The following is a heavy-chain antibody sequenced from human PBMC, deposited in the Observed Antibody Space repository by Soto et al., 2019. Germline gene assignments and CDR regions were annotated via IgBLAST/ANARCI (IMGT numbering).Heavy chain of an antibody. CDR2: IYSSGST. D-gene: IGHD6-13*01. Sequence: SETLSLTCPVSGCSIINYYWTWIRQPAGKGLEWVGRIYSSGSTSYNPSLKSRLTMSVDTSKNQFSLKLTSVTAADTALYYCARQTTYSSSWFDYWGHGTLVTVSS. J-gene: IGHJ5*01. CDR3: ARQTTYSSSWFDY. V-gene: IGHV4-4*07. CDR1: GCSIINYY.